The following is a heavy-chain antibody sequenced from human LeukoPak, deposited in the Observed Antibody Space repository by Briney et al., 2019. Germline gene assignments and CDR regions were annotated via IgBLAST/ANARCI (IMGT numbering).Heavy chain of an antibody. D-gene: IGHD5-24*01. CDR3: ARPGGVEMATIGAFDI. V-gene: IGHV4-4*02. J-gene: IGHJ3*02. CDR2: IYHSGST. CDR1: GGSISSSNW. Sequence: PSETLSLTCAVSGGSISSSNWWSWVRPPPGKGLEWIGEIYHSGSTNYNPSLKSRVTISVDKSKNQFSLKLSSVTAADTAVYYCARPGGVEMATIGAFDIWGQGTMVTVSS.